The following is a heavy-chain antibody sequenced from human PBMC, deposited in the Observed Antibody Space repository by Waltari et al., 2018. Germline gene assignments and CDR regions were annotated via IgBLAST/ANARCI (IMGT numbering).Heavy chain of an antibody. CDR1: GGSISIRIFY. D-gene: IGHD4-17*01. Sequence: HLLLQASGPGLVTPSETLSLTFTVSGGSISIRIFYWGLLRQPPGKGLEWIGSIYYSGSTYYNPSLKSRVTISVDTSKNQFSLKLSSVTAADTAVYYCARGGGTVTPYMGYWGQGTLVTVSS. V-gene: IGHV4-39*07. J-gene: IGHJ4*02. CDR2: IYYSGST. CDR3: ARGGGTVTPYMGY.